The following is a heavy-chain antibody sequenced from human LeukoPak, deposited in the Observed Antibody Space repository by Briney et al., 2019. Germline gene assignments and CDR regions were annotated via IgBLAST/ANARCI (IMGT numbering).Heavy chain of an antibody. V-gene: IGHV3-23*01. CDR3: ANPVRLGELSPYDY. J-gene: IGHJ4*02. D-gene: IGHD3-16*02. Sequence: GGSLRLSCAASGFTFSSYAMSWVRQAPGKGLEWVSAISGSGGSTYYADSVKGRFTISRDNSKNTLYLQMNSLRAEDTTVYYCANPVRLGELSPYDYWGQGTLVTVSS. CDR2: ISGSGGST. CDR1: GFTFSSYA.